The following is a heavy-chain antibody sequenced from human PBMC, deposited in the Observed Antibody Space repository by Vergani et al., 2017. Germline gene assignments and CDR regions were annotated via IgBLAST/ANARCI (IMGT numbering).Heavy chain of an antibody. D-gene: IGHD5-12*01. Sequence: EVQLLESGGGLVQPGGSLRLSCAASGFTFSSYAMSWVRQAPGKGLEWVSAISGSGGSTYYADSVKGRFTISRDNSKNTLYLQMNSLRAEDTAVYYCAKGMGGYSYYYYGMDVGGQGTTVTVSS. J-gene: IGHJ6*02. CDR3: AKGMGGYSYYYYGMDV. CDR1: GFTFSSYA. CDR2: ISGSGGST. V-gene: IGHV3-23*01.